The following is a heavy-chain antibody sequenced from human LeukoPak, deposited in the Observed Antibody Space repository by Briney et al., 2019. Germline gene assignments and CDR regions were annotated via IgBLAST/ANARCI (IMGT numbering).Heavy chain of an antibody. V-gene: IGHV1-2*02. J-gene: IGHJ4*02. Sequence: ASDQVSCKASGYTFTGYYIHWVRQAPGQGLEWMGWIIPNSSATNYLQKFQGRVTMTRDTSISTAYMELSSLRSDDSAFYYCARASYSIALDYWGQGTLVTVTS. CDR2: IIPNSSAT. D-gene: IGHD6-13*01. CDR3: ARASYSIALDY. CDR1: GYTFTGYY.